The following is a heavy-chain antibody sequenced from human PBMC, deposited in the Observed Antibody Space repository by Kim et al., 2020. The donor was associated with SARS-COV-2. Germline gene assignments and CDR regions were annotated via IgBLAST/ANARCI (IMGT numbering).Heavy chain of an antibody. J-gene: IGHJ3*02. Sequence: GRFTISRHNSKNTLYLQMNSLRAEDTAVYYCARGGAVLLWFGEMWDAFDIWGQGTMVTVSS. CDR3: ARGGAVLLWFGEMWDAFDI. D-gene: IGHD3-10*01. V-gene: IGHV3-53*04.